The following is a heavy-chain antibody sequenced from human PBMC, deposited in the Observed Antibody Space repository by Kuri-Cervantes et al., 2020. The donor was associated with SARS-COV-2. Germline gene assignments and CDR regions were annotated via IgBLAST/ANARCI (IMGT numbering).Heavy chain of an antibody. CDR3: AREKYSGSYYGAFDI. J-gene: IGHJ3*02. CDR1: GGSISSGDYY. Sequence: SETLSLTCTVSGGSISSGDYYWSWIRQPPGKGLEWIGYIYYSGSTYYNPSLKSRVTILVDTSKNQFSLKLSSVTAADTAVYYCAREKYSGSYYGAFDIWGQGTMVTVSS. V-gene: IGHV4-30-4*08. CDR2: IYYSGST. D-gene: IGHD1-26*01.